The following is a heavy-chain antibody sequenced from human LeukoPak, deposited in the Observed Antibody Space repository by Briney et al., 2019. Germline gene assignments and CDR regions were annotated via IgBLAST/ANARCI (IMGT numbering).Heavy chain of an antibody. Sequence: ASVKVSCKASGYTFTGYYMHWVRQAPGQGLEWMGRINPNSGGTNYAQKFQGRVTMTRDTSISTAYMELSRLRSDDTAVYYCARGRYYYDSSGFDPWGQGTLVTVSS. D-gene: IGHD3-22*01. CDR2: INPNSGGT. CDR3: ARGRYYYDSSGFDP. CDR1: GYTFTGYY. V-gene: IGHV1-2*06. J-gene: IGHJ5*02.